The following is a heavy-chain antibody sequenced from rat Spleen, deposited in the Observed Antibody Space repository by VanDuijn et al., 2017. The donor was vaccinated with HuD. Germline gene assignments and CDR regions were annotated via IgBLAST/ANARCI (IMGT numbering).Heavy chain of an antibody. CDR1: GFTFSDYY. CDR2: ISYDGLVP. J-gene: IGHJ3*01. D-gene: IGHD1-11*01. CDR3: GKDRDGWYAVAH. V-gene: IGHV5-20*01. Sequence: EVQLVESDGGLVQPGRSLKLSCAASGFTFSDYYMAWVRQAPTKGLEWVASISYDGLVPYYRDSVKGRCTISRDNTENTVYLQMNSLRPEDTATYYCGKDRDGWYAVAHWGQGTLVTVSS.